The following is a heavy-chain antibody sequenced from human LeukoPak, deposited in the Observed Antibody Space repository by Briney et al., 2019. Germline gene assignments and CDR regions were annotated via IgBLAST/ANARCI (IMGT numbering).Heavy chain of an antibody. CDR3: ARDLSSSWYIDY. D-gene: IGHD6-13*01. CDR1: GFTFSSCG. CDR2: IWYDGSNK. J-gene: IGHJ4*02. Sequence: GGSLRLSCAASGFTFSSCGTHWVRQAPGKGLEWVAVIWYDGSNKYYADSVKGRFTISRDNSKNTLYLQMNSLRAEDTAVYYCARDLSSSWYIDYWGQGTLVTVSS. V-gene: IGHV3-33*01.